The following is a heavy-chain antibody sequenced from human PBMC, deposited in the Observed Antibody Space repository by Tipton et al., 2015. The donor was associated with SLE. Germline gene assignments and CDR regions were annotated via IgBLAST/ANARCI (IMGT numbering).Heavy chain of an antibody. V-gene: IGHV4-59*11. CDR2: IYYSGST. CDR1: GGSISSHY. Sequence: TLSLTCTVSGGSISSHYWSWIRQPPGKGLEWIGYIYYSGSTNYNPSLKNRVTISVDTSKNQFSLKLSSVTAADTAVYYCARAQYCCGSSGYFDSWSQPALVTVSS. CDR3: ARAQYCCGSSGYFDS. J-gene: IGHJ4*02. D-gene: IGHD3-22*01.